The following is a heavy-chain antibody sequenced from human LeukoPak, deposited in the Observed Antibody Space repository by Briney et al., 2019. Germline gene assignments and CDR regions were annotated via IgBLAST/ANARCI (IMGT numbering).Heavy chain of an antibody. Sequence: LETLSLTCAVYGGSFSGYYWSWIRQPPGKGLEWIGEINHSGSTNYNPSLKSRVTISVDTSKNQFSLKLSSVTAADTAVYYCARSSTRLPDYWGQGTLVTVSS. J-gene: IGHJ4*02. D-gene: IGHD3-3*02. CDR1: GGSFSGYY. CDR3: ARSSTRLPDY. V-gene: IGHV4-34*01. CDR2: INHSGST.